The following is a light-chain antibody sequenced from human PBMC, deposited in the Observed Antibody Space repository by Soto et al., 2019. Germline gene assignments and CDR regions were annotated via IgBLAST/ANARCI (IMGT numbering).Light chain of an antibody. V-gene: IGLV4-60*03. J-gene: IGLJ2*01. CDR3: ETWDSNPRV. CDR1: SGHSSYI. CDR2: LEGSGSY. Sequence: QPVLTQSSSASASLGSSVNLTCTLSSGHSSYIIAWHQQQPGKAPRYLMKLEGSGSYNKGSGVPDRFSGSSSGADRYLTISNLQSEDEADYYCETWDSNPRVFGGGTKVTVL.